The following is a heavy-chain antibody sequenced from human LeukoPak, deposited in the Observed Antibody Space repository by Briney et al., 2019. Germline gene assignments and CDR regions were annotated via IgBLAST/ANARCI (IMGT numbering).Heavy chain of an antibody. CDR3: ARSGGRDGYNFDY. Sequence: SETLSLTCTVSGASISSYYWCWIRQPPGRGLEWMGYISYSGSTNYNPSLKSRVTISVDTSMNQFSLKLSSVTAADRAVYYCARSGGRDGYNFDYWGQGTLVTVSS. J-gene: IGHJ4*02. CDR1: GASISSYY. V-gene: IGHV4-59*01. D-gene: IGHD5-24*01. CDR2: ISYSGST.